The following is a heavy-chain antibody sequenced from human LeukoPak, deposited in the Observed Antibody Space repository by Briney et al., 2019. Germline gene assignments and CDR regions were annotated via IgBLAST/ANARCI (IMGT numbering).Heavy chain of an antibody. CDR2: IYSGGNT. D-gene: IGHD3-10*02. Sequence: GGSLRLSCTVSGFTVGSNSWSWVRQAPGKGLEWVSFIYSGGNTHYSDSVKGRFTLSRDNSKNTLYLQMNSLRAEDTAVYYCAELGITMIGGVWGKGTTVTISS. CDR3: AELGITMIGGV. CDR1: GFTVGSNS. V-gene: IGHV3-53*01. J-gene: IGHJ6*04.